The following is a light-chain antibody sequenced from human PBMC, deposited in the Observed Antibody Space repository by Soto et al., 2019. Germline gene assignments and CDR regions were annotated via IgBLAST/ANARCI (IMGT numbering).Light chain of an antibody. CDR1: QSVGRS. Sequence: EIVLTQSPATLSLSPGERATLSCRASQSVGRSLAWYQQKPGQAPRLLVYDASNRATGIPARFSGSGSGTDFTLTISSLEPEDFAVYDCQQRSNWPRITFGQGTRLEIK. V-gene: IGKV3-11*01. CDR2: DAS. CDR3: QQRSNWPRIT. J-gene: IGKJ5*01.